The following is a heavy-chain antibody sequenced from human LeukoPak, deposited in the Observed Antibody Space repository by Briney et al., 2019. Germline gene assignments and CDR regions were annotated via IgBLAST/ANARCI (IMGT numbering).Heavy chain of an antibody. D-gene: IGHD3-22*01. V-gene: IGHV4-59*12. CDR1: GGSISSYY. Sequence: PSETLSLTCTVSGGSISSYYWSWIRQPPGKGLEWIGYIYYSGSTKYNPSLKSRVTISVDTSKNQFSLKLSSVTAGDTAVYYCAREAYDSSDYYYPFDYWGQGTLVTVSS. J-gene: IGHJ4*02. CDR2: IYYSGST. CDR3: AREAYDSSDYYYPFDY.